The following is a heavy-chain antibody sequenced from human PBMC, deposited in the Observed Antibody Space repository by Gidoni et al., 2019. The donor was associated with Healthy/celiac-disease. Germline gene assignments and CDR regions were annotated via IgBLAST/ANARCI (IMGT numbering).Heavy chain of an antibody. CDR1: GYTFTSYY. D-gene: IGHD6-19*01. Sequence: QVQLVQSGAEVKKPGASVKVSCKASGYTFTSYYMHWVRQAPGQGLEWMGIIDPSGGSTSYAQKFQGRVTMTRDTSTSTVYMELSSLRSEDTAVYYCASVAGRSYYHYGMDVWGQGTTVTVSS. CDR3: ASVAGRSYYHYGMDV. CDR2: IDPSGGST. J-gene: IGHJ6*02. V-gene: IGHV1-46*03.